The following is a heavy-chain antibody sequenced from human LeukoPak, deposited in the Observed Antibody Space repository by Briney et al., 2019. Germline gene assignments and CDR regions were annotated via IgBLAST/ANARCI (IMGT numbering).Heavy chain of an antibody. J-gene: IGHJ4*02. CDR1: GYTFTGYY. V-gene: IGHV1-2*02. CDR2: INPNSGGT. CDR3: ARQWLVAYYFDY. Sequence: GASVKVSCKASGYTFTGYYMHWVRQAPGQGLEWMGWINPNSGGTNYAQKFQGRVTMTRDTSISTAYMELRSLRSDDTAVYYCARQWLVAYYFDYWGQGTLVTVSS. D-gene: IGHD6-19*01.